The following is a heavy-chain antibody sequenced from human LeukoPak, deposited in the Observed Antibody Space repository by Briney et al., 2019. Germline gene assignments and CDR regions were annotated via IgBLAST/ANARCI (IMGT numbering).Heavy chain of an antibody. V-gene: IGHV4-31*03. Sequence: NASETLTLTCTVSGVTISSGDYYWNWNRQHPEQSLEWIGYIFYSGSAYYNPSLKSRVTISVDTSKNQFSLKLSSVTAADTAVYYCARGSTLIRGFDYWGQGTLVTVSS. CDR3: ARGSTLIRGFDY. CDR1: GVTISSGDYY. CDR2: IFYSGSA. J-gene: IGHJ4*02. D-gene: IGHD3-10*01.